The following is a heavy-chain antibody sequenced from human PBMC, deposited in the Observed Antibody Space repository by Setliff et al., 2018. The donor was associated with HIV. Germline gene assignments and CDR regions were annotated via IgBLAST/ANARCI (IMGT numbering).Heavy chain of an antibody. J-gene: IGHJ3*02. V-gene: IGHV1-69*06. D-gene: IGHD4-17*01. CDR3: ARDLGTVTPDAFDI. Sequence: SVKVSCKASGGTFTNYAISWVRQAPGQGLEWMGRIIPVFGTRNNAQNFHGRVTITADKSTSTASMVLSSLRSEDTAVYYCARDLGTVTPDAFDIWGQGTRVTVSS. CDR1: GGTFTNYA. CDR2: IIPVFGTR.